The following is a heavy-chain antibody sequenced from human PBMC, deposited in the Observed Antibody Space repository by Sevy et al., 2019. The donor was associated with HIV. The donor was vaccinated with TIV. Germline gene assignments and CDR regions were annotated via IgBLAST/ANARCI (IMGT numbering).Heavy chain of an antibody. CDR3: TRHLIAAAGLDAFDI. D-gene: IGHD6-13*01. V-gene: IGHV3-49*04. CDR2: IRSKAYGGTT. Sequence: GGSLRLSCAASGFTFSNAWMNWVRQAPGKGLEWVGFIRSKAYGGTTEYAASVKGRFTISRDDSKSIAYLQMNSLKTEDTAVYYCTRHLIAAAGLDAFDIWGQGTMVTVSS. J-gene: IGHJ3*02. CDR1: GFTFSNAW.